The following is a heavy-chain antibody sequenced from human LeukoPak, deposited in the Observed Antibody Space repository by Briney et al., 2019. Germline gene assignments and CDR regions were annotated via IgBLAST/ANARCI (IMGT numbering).Heavy chain of an antibody. CDR1: GFTVSTNS. V-gene: IGHV3-7*03. CDR2: IKQDGSEK. J-gene: IGHJ4*02. CDR3: ARAQVGARGPGVT. Sequence: GGSLRLSCTVSGFTVSTNSMSWVRQAPGKGLEWVANIKQDGSEKYYVDSVKGRFTISRDNAKNSLYLQMNSLRAEDTALYYCARAQVGARGPGVTWGQGTLVTVSS. D-gene: IGHD1-26*01.